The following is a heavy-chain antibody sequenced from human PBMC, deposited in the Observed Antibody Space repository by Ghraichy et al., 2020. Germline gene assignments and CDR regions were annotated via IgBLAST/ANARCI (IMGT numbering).Heavy chain of an antibody. V-gene: IGHV3-21*01. Sequence: GGSLRLSCAASGFTFSSYSMNWVRQAPGKGLEWVSSISSTSSYIYYADSVKGRFTISRDNAKNSLYLQMNSLRAEDTAVYYCARALSPYCGGDCYFGWGQGTLVTVSS. CDR3: ARALSPYCGGDCYFG. CDR1: GFTFSSYS. D-gene: IGHD2-21*02. CDR2: ISSTSSYI. J-gene: IGHJ4*02.